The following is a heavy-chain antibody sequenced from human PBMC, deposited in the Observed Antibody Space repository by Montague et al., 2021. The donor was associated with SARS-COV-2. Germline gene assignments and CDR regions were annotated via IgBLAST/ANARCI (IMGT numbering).Heavy chain of an antibody. D-gene: IGHD5-24*01. Sequence: NKKPSLKGRVTYSVDTSKHQFSLKLISVTAADTAVYFCAREDRWNWFDPWGQGVLVTVSS. J-gene: IGHJ5*02. CDR3: AREDRWNWFDP. V-gene: IGHV4-59*01.